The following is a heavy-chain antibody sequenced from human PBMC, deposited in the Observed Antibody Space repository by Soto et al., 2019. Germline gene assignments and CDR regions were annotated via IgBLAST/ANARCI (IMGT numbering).Heavy chain of an antibody. CDR1: GDSISRGGYY. CDR2: IYHSGST. CDR3: ARDGAGAYGLGWFDP. D-gene: IGHD2-21*01. J-gene: IGHJ5*02. Sequence: QVQLQESGPGLVQPSQTLSLTCTVSGDSISRGGYYWNWIRQHPRKGLEWIGYIYHSGSTIYNPSLKSRVAISVDTSNNQLSLELSNVTAADTAVYYCARDGAGAYGLGWFDPWGQGILVTVSS. V-gene: IGHV4-31*03.